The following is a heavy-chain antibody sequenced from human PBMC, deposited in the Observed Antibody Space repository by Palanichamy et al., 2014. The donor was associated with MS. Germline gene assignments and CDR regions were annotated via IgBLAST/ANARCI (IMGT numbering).Heavy chain of an antibody. Sequence: EVQLLESGGGLVQPGGSLRLSCAASGFTFSSYAMSWVRQAPGKGLEWVSAISGSGGSTYYADSVKGRFTISRDNSKNTLYLQMNSLRAEGTAVYYCAKDRVITFGGVIVNMNFDYWGQGTLVTVSS. V-gene: IGHV3-23*01. D-gene: IGHD3-16*02. J-gene: IGHJ4*02. CDR2: ISGSGGST. CDR3: AKDRVITFGGVIVNMNFDY. CDR1: GFTFSSYA.